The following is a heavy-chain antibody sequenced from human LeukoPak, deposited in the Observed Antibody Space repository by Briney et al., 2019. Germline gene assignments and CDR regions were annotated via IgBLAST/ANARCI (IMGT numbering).Heavy chain of an antibody. CDR2: INPNSGGT. CDR1: GSTFTGYY. Sequence: ASVKVSCKASGSTFTGYYIHWVRQAPGQGLEWMGWINPNSGGTNSAQKFQGRVTMTRDTSINTAYMDLTRLRSDDTAVHYCVREGHRGSYFYWGQGPLVTVSS. V-gene: IGHV1-2*02. CDR3: VREGHRGSYFY. J-gene: IGHJ4*02. D-gene: IGHD3-16*01.